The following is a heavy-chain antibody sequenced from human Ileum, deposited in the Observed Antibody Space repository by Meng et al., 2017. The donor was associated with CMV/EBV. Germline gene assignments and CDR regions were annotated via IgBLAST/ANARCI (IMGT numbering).Heavy chain of an antibody. D-gene: IGHD3-22*01. CDR3: ASPYDDTGYYSGY. CDR1: GFTFSSYP. Sequence: GESLMISCAASGFTFSSYPMNWVRQAPGTGLEWVSCISTSGGYIHYADSVKGRFTISRDNAKNSLYLQMNSLRAEDTAVYYCASPYDDTGYYSGYWGQGTLVTVSS. J-gene: IGHJ4*02. V-gene: IGHV3-21*06. CDR2: ISTSGGYI.